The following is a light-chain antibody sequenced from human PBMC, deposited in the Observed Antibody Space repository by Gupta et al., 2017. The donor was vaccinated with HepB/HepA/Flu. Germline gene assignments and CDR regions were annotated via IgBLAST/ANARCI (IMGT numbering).Light chain of an antibody. J-gene: IGLJ2*01. V-gene: IGLV2-8*01. CDR1: SSDVGGYNH. Sequence: QSALSQPPSASRSPGQSVTISSTGTSSDVGGYNHVSWYQQHTGTAPKLMIFEVNQRPSVVPCRFSGSKSGNTTSLTVSGLQADDEANYYCGSDASSNNVVFGGGTKLTVL. CDR2: EVN. CDR3: GSDASSNNVV.